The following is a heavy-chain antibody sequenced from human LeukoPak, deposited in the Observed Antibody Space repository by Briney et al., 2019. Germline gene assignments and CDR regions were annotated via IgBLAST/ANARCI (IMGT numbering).Heavy chain of an antibody. CDR2: IWYDGSNK. Sequence: GGSLRLSCAASGFTFSSYGMHWVRQAPGKGREWVAVIWYDGSNKYYADSVKGRFTISRDNSKNTLYLQMNSLRAEDTAVYYCARGLYYFDYWGQGTLVTVSS. CDR1: GFTFSSYG. CDR3: ARGLYYFDY. D-gene: IGHD3-16*01. V-gene: IGHV3-33*01. J-gene: IGHJ4*02.